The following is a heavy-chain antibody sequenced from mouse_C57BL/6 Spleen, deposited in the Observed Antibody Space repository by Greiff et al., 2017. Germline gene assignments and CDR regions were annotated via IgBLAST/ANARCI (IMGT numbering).Heavy chain of an antibody. D-gene: IGHD2-4*01. CDR1: GFTFSDYG. V-gene: IGHV5-15*01. J-gene: IGHJ1*03. CDR2: ISNLAYSN. Sequence: EVKLMESGGGLVQPGGSLKLSCAASGFTFSDYGMAWVRQAPRKGPEWVAFISNLAYSNYYADTVTGRFTISRANAKNTLYLEMSSLRSEDTAMYYCARGDYDYDGYFDVWGTGTTVTVSS. CDR3: ARGDYDYDGYFDV.